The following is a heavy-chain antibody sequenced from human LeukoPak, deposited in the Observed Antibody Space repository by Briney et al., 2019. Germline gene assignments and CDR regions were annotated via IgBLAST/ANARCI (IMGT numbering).Heavy chain of an antibody. CDR1: GYTFTTYY. Sequence: ASVKVSCKTSGYTFTTYYIHWVRQAPGQGLEWMGIINPSGGSTNYAQKFQGRVTMTRDMSTSTVYMELSSLRSEDTAVYYCARDMRVRKDLDSSIWNRPLYYFDYWGQGTLVTVSS. J-gene: IGHJ4*02. CDR2: INPSGGST. CDR3: ARDMRVRKDLDSSIWNRPLYYFDY. V-gene: IGHV1-46*01. D-gene: IGHD6-13*01.